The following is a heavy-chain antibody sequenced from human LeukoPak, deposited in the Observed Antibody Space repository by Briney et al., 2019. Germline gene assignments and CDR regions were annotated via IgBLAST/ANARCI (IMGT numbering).Heavy chain of an antibody. CDR3: AKDYYNSGSYFDY. D-gene: IGHD3-10*01. J-gene: IGHJ4*02. CDR1: RFIFSNYA. CDR2: IEGDGSGT. V-gene: IGHV3-23*03. Sequence: PGGSLRLSCGASRFIFSNYAMTWVRQARGKGLEWVSSIEGDGSGTYYADSVKGRFTISRDNSKNTLYLQMNSLRAEDTAVYYCAKDYYNSGSYFDYWGQGTLVTVSS.